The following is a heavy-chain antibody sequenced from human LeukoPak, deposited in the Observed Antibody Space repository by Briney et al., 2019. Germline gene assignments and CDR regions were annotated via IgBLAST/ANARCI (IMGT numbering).Heavy chain of an antibody. D-gene: IGHD4-17*01. CDR1: GGSISNSY. Sequence: PSETLSLTCIVSGGSISNSYWSWIRQPPGKGQEWIGQIYYSGSTSYNPSLKSRVTISVDTSKNQFSLKLSSVTTADTAVYYCSRGTSGDGWFDTWGQGTLVTVSP. CDR2: IYYSGST. CDR3: SRGTSGDGWFDT. J-gene: IGHJ5*02. V-gene: IGHV4-59*01.